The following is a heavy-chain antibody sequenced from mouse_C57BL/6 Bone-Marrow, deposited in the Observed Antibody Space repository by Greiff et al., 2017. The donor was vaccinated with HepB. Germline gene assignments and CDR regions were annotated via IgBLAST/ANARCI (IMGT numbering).Heavy chain of an antibody. J-gene: IGHJ2*01. CDR3: ARDRFDYYFDY. CDR1: GFTFSTSG. D-gene: IGHD2-14*01. CDR2: INTGGTYT. Sequence: EVKLVESGGDLVKPGGSLKLSCAASGFTFSTSGMSWVRQTPDKRLEWVATINTGGTYTYYANSVRGRFTISRDTAKNTRFLLMSILKSEDSAIYYCARDRFDYYFDYWGQGTTLTVSS. V-gene: IGHV5-6*01.